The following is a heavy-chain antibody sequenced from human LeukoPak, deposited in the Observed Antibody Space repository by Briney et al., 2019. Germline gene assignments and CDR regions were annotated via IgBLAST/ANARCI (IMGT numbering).Heavy chain of an antibody. CDR1: GFTFSSYA. D-gene: IGHD3-10*01. V-gene: IGHV3-20*04. J-gene: IGHJ3*02. Sequence: PGGSLRLSCAASGFTFSSYAMNWVRQAPGKGLEWVSGINWNGGSTGYTDSVKGRFTISRDNAKNSLYLQMNSLRAEDTALYYCARARITLVRRVINDAFDIWGQGTMVTVSS. CDR3: ARARITLVRRVINDAFDI. CDR2: INWNGGST.